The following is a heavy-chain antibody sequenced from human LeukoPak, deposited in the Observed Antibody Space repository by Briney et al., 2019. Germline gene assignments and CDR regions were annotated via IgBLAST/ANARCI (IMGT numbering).Heavy chain of an antibody. D-gene: IGHD3-3*01. Sequence: GGSLRLSCAASGFSFRSYGMHWVRQAPGKGLEWVAVISYDGTKEYYADSVKGRFTISRDNFKHTLYLQMSSLRAEDTAVYYCAKDRLFHYDFWSGYYASDYGMDVWGQGTTVTVSS. CDR2: ISYDGTKE. CDR1: GFSFRSYG. V-gene: IGHV3-30*18. J-gene: IGHJ6*02. CDR3: AKDRLFHYDFWSGYYASDYGMDV.